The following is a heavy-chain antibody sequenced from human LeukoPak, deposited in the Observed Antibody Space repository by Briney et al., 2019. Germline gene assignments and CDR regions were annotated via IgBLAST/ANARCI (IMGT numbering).Heavy chain of an antibody. V-gene: IGHV3-23*01. Sequence: AGGSLRLSCAASGFTFSRYAMSWVRQAPGKGLEWVSAISGSGGSTYYADSVKGRFTISRDNSKNTLYLQMNSLRAEDTAVYYCAKDYARGSYSYGYDYWGQGTLVTVSS. J-gene: IGHJ4*02. D-gene: IGHD5-18*01. CDR1: GFTFSRYA. CDR2: ISGSGGST. CDR3: AKDYARGSYSYGYDY.